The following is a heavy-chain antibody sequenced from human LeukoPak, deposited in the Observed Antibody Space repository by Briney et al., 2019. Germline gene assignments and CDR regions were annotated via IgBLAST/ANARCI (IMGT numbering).Heavy chain of an antibody. CDR1: GYTFTGYY. Sequence: ASVKVSCKASGYTFTGYYMHWVRQAPGQGLEWMGWINPNSGGTNYAQKFQGRVTMTRDTSISTAYMELSRLRSDDTAVYYCALLYSSSSWYAFDIWGQGTMVTVSS. V-gene: IGHV1-2*02. J-gene: IGHJ3*02. CDR3: ALLYSSSSWYAFDI. CDR2: INPNSGGT. D-gene: IGHD6-6*01.